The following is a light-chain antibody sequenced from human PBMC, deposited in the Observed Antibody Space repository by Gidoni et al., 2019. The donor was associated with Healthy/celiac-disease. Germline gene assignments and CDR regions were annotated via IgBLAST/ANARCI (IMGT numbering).Light chain of an antibody. CDR2: SAS. J-gene: IGKJ3*01. CDR3: QQSYSTPPIT. V-gene: IGKV1-39*01. Sequence: DIQMTKSPSSLPASVGDGVTITCRASQSISSYLNWYQQKPGKAPKLLIYSASSLQSGVPSRFSGSGSGTDFTLTISSLQPEDFATYYCQQSYSTPPITFGPGTKVDIK. CDR1: QSISSY.